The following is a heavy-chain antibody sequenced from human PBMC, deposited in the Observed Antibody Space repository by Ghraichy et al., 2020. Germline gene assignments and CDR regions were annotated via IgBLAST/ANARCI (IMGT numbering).Heavy chain of an antibody. CDR2: ITPPSTTI. D-gene: IGHD1-1*01. CDR1: GFIFSDSI. V-gene: IGHV3-48*01. CDR3: ARAGNFDL. Sequence: GESLNISCAASGFIFSDSIMSWLRQAPGKGLEWVAYITPPSTTIYYANSVKGRFTISRDNVKNSLYLQMNSLRVEDAAVYYCARAGNFDLWGQGTQVTVSS. J-gene: IGHJ4*02.